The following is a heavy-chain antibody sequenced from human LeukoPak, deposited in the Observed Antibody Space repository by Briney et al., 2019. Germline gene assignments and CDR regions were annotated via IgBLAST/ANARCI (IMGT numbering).Heavy chain of an antibody. CDR1: GFTFSSYE. CDR3: ARGPSLYYYYYGMDV. V-gene: IGHV3-48*03. Sequence: PGGSLRLSCAASGFTFSSYEMNWVGQAPGKGLEWVSYISSSGSTIYYADSVKGRFTISRDNAKNSLYLQMNSLRAEDTAVYYCARGPSLYYYYYGMDVWGKGTTVTVSS. J-gene: IGHJ6*04. CDR2: ISSSGSTI.